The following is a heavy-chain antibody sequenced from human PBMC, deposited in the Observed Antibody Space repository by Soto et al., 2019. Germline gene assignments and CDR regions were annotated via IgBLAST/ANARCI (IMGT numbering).Heavy chain of an antibody. CDR2: ISYDGRNE. J-gene: IGHJ6*02. D-gene: IGHD2-21*01. Sequence: QVQLAESGGGVVQPGRSLRLSCAASGFTFSSYAMHWVRRAPGTGLEWVATISYDGRNEYYADSVKGRFTIYRDNSKNTVNLQMSSLIPEDTAMFYCARDYCDRTYCYVMDVWGQGTTVTVSS. CDR1: GFTFSSYA. CDR3: ARDYCDRTYCYVMDV. V-gene: IGHV3-30*04.